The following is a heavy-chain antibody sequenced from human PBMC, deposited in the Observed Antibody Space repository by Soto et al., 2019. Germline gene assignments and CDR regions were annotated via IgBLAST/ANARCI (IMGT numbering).Heavy chain of an antibody. CDR1: GFHFSIYA. CDR2: ISGNGGST. Sequence: EVQLLESGGGLVEPGGSLRLSCAASGFHFSIYAMGWVRQAPGKGLEWVSVISGNGGSTYYPDSVNGRFSISRDISKNTLFLEMNSLRAEDTAIYYCARLGGYSGYDPFDYWGQGTLVTVSS. D-gene: IGHD5-12*01. CDR3: ARLGGYSGYDPFDY. V-gene: IGHV3-23*01. J-gene: IGHJ4*02.